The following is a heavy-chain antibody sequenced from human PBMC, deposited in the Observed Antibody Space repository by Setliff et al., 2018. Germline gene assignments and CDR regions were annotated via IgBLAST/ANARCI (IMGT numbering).Heavy chain of an antibody. J-gene: IGHJ6*03. Sequence: AASVKVSCKASGDTFYKYGISWVRQAPGQGLEWMGGIIPALGIGNYAPKFQGRVTITADKSTNTASMELSSLRSEDTAVFYCAGGIHLESRGHNYYYMDVWGKGTTVTVSS. D-gene: IGHD1-1*01. V-gene: IGHV1-69*10. CDR2: IIPALGIG. CDR3: AGGIHLESRGHNYYYMDV. CDR1: GDTFYKYG.